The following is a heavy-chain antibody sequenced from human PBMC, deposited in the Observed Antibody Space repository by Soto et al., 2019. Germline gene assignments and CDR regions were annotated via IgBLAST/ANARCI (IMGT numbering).Heavy chain of an antibody. D-gene: IGHD6-6*01. CDR3: ARDSASSSTPPFDY. J-gene: IGHJ4*02. CDR2: ISAYNGNT. V-gene: IGHV1-18*04. Sequence: SVKVSCKASGYTFTSYGISWVRQAPGQGLEWMGWISAYNGNTNYAQKLQGRVTMTTDTSTSTAYMELRSLRSDDTAVYYCARDSASSSTPPFDYWGQGTLVTVSS. CDR1: GYTFTSYG.